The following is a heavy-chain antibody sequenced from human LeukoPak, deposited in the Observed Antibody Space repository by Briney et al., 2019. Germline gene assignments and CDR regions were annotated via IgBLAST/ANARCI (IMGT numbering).Heavy chain of an antibody. V-gene: IGHV4-59*01. Sequence: PSETLSLTYTVYGGSISSYYWSWIRQPPGKGLEWIRYIYYSGSTNYNPSLKSRVTISVDTSKNQFSLKLSSVTAADTAVYYCARGGTDRLGYCSSTSCPRGFDPWGQGTLVTVSS. CDR3: ARGGTDRLGYCSSTSCPRGFDP. J-gene: IGHJ5*02. CDR1: GGSISSYY. CDR2: IYYSGST. D-gene: IGHD2-2*01.